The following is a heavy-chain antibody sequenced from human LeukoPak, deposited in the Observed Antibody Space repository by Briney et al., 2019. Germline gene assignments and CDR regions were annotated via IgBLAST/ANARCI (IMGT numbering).Heavy chain of an antibody. V-gene: IGHV4-38-2*01. J-gene: IGHJ5*02. D-gene: IGHD5-24*01. CDR1: GYSISSGYY. CDR3: ARLGDGWFDP. CDR2: IYHSGST. Sequence: PSETLSLTCAVSGYSISSGYYWGWIRQPPGKGLEWIGSIYHSGSTYYNPSLKSRVTISVDTSKNQFSLKLSSVTAADTAAYYCARLGDGWFDPWGQGTLVTVSS.